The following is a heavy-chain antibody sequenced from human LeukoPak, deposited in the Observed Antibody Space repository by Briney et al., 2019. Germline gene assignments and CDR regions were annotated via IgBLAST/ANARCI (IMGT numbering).Heavy chain of an antibody. J-gene: IGHJ6*03. D-gene: IGHD2-2*02. CDR1: GFTSHDYA. CDR3: AKDIVRYCSSPSCYSPMDV. Sequence: PTGGSLTLSCAASGFTSHDYAMHWVRQAPGKGLEWPSGISWNGGRIGYADSVKGRFTISGDNAKTYLYLQMDSLRVEDTALYYCAKDIVRYCSSPSCYSPMDVWGKGTMVTVSS. V-gene: IGHV3-9*02. CDR2: ISWNGGRI.